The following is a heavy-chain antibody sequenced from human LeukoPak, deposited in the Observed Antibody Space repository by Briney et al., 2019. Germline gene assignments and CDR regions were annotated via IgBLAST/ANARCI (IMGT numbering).Heavy chain of an antibody. V-gene: IGHV4-34*01. CDR3: ARRGRLRYFDWSYWYFDL. Sequence: PSETLSLTCAVYGGSFSGYYWSWIRQPPGKGLEWIGEINHSGSTNYNPSLKSRVTISVDTSKNQFSLKLSSVTAAGTAVYYCARRGRLRYFDWSYWYFDLWGRGTLVTVSS. CDR2: INHSGST. J-gene: IGHJ2*01. D-gene: IGHD3-9*01. CDR1: GGSFSGYY.